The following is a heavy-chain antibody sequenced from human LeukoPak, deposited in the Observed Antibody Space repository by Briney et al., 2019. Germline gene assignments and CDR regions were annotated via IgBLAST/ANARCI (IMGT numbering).Heavy chain of an antibody. CDR3: AKAAAAPGFDF. CDR2: TWYDGSNK. J-gene: IGHJ4*02. CDR1: GFTFSSYG. Sequence: PGGSLRLSCAASGFTFSSYGMHWVRQAPGKGLEWVAATWYDGSNKYYADSVKGRFTISRDNSKNTIYLQMNSLRAEDTALYYCAKAAAAPGFDFWGQGTLVTVSS. V-gene: IGHV3-33*06. D-gene: IGHD6-13*01.